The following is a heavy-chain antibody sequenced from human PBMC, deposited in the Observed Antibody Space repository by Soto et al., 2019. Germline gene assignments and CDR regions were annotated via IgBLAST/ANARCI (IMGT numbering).Heavy chain of an antibody. CDR3: AKVIRGLQFSLYFDY. CDR1: GFTFSSYA. Sequence: EVQLLESGGGSVQPGGSLRLSCAASGFTFSSYAMSWVRQAPGKGLEWVSAISGSGGSTYYADSVKGRFTISRDNSKNTLYLQMNSLRAEDTAVYYCAKVIRGLQFSLYFDYWGQGTLVTVSS. J-gene: IGHJ4*02. D-gene: IGHD5-12*01. V-gene: IGHV3-23*01. CDR2: ISGSGGST.